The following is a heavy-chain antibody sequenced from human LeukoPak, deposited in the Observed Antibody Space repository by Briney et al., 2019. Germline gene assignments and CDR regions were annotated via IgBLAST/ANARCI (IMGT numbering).Heavy chain of an antibody. V-gene: IGHV4-4*07. Sequence: SETLSLTCTVSGDSMSSFSWNWIRRPAGKGLEWIGRVYTYGTSSYHPSLRGRVTMSADTSKSHFSLIVSSVTAADMGVYYCVRLRWELLAPYFDHWGQGAFVIVSS. J-gene: IGHJ4*02. CDR3: VRLRWELLAPYFDH. D-gene: IGHD2-15*01. CDR2: VYTYGTS. CDR1: GDSMSSFS.